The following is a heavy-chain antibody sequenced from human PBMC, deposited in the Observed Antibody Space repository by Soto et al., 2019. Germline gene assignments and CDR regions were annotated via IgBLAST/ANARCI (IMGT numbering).Heavy chain of an antibody. CDR3: ARDWAPEELGSWYLDL. J-gene: IGHJ2*01. Sequence: SVKVSCKASGGTFSSYTISWVRQAPGQGLEWMGRIIPILGIANYAQKFQGRVTITADKSTSTAYMELSSLRSEDTAVYYCARDWAPEELGSWYLDLWGRGTLVTVSS. V-gene: IGHV1-69*04. CDR1: GGTFSSYT. D-gene: IGHD3-10*01. CDR2: IIPILGIA.